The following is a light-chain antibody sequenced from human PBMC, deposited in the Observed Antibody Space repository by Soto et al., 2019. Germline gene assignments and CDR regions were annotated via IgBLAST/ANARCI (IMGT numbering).Light chain of an antibody. J-gene: IGKJ1*01. CDR1: QTISSY. Sequence: DIRMTQSPSSLSASAGDRITIACRASQTISSYLNWYQQKPGNAPKLLVYGASILQSGVPSRFSGGGSGTDFTLTVTSLQPEDSAIYYCQQSSSIPRTFGQGTKVDIK. CDR2: GAS. CDR3: QQSSSIPRT. V-gene: IGKV1-39*01.